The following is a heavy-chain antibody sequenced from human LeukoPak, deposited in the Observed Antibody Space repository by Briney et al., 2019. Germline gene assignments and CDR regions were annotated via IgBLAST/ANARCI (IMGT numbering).Heavy chain of an antibody. J-gene: IGHJ4*02. CDR3: ARDVDYGDQYYFDY. V-gene: IGHV1-18*01. Sequence: ASVKVPCKASGYTFTSYGISWVRQAPGQGLEWMGWISAYNGNTNYAQKLQGRVTMTTDTSTSTAYMELRSLRSDDTAVYYCARDVDYGDQYYFDYWGQGTLVTVSS. CDR2: ISAYNGNT. CDR1: GYTFTSYG. D-gene: IGHD4-17*01.